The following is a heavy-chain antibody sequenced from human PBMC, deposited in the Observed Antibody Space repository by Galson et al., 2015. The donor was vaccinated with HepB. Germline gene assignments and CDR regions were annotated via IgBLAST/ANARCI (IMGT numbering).Heavy chain of an antibody. D-gene: IGHD5-12*01. V-gene: IGHV3-23*01. CDR2: ISGSGGST. CDR3: TKEYSGYDYFDY. CDR1: GFTFSSYA. J-gene: IGHJ4*02. Sequence: SLRLSCAASGFTFSSYAMSWVRQAPGKGLEWVSAISGSGGSTYYADSVKGRFTISRDNSKNTLYLQMNSLRAEDTAVYYCTKEYSGYDYFDYRGQGTLVTVSS.